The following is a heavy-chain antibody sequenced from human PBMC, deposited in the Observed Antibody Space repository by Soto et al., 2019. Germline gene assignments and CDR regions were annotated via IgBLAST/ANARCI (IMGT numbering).Heavy chain of an antibody. CDR3: AREATIAARLDS. D-gene: IGHD6-6*01. Sequence: SSESLSLTCTVSGVSISSGDYYWSCLRQPPGKGLEWIGYIYYSGSTYYNPSLKSRVTISVDTSKNQFSLKLSSVTAADTAVYYCAREATIAARLDSWGQGTLVTVSS. CDR1: GVSISSGDYY. J-gene: IGHJ4*02. V-gene: IGHV4-30-4*01. CDR2: IYYSGST.